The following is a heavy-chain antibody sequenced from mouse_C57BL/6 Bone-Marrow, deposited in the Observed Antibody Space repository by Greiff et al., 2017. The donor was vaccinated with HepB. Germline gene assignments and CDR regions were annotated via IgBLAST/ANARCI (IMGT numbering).Heavy chain of an antibody. V-gene: IGHV1-55*01. D-gene: IGHD1-1*01. CDR3: ARYRAPFIYYYGSSHWYFDV. J-gene: IGHJ1*03. Sequence: QVQLQQPGAELVKPGASVKMSCKASGYTFTSYWITWVKQRPGQGLEWIGDIYPGSGSTNYNEKFKSKATLTVDTSSSTASMQLSSLTSEDSAVYYCARYRAPFIYYYGSSHWYFDVWGTGTTVTVSS. CDR2: IYPGSGST. CDR1: GYTFTSYW.